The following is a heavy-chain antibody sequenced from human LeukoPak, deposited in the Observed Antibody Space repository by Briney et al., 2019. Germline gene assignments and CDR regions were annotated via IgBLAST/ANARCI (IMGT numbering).Heavy chain of an antibody. CDR3: TRYNVGFES. Sequence: GGSLRLSCAASGFTFSSYGTHWVRQASGKGLEWVGRIRSKTNSYATSYAASVKGRFALSRDDSKNTAYLQMNSLKTEDTAVYYCTRYNVGFESWGQGTLVTVSS. CDR1: GFTFSSYG. J-gene: IGHJ4*02. V-gene: IGHV3-73*01. D-gene: IGHD1-1*01. CDR2: IRSKTNSYAT.